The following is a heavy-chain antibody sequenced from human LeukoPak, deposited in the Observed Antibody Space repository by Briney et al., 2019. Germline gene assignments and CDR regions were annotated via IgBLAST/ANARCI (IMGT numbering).Heavy chain of an antibody. CDR1: GVTSRSYW. D-gene: IGHD4-17*01. Sequence: PGGSLRLSCAASGVTSRSYWLGSGRQAPGKGLEWVANIKQDGSGKYYVDSVKGRFTISRDNAKNSLYLQMNSLRAEDTAVYYCARGEVYGDYDFFDYWGQGTLVTVSS. J-gene: IGHJ4*02. CDR2: IKQDGSGK. CDR3: ARGEVYGDYDFFDY. V-gene: IGHV3-7*01.